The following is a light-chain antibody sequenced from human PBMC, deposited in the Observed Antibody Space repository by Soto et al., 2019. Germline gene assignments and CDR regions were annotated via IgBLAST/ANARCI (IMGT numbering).Light chain of an antibody. CDR3: SSYTSSSTPYV. CDR2: EVS. Sequence: QSALTQPASVSGSLGQSITISCTGTSSDVGGYNYVSWYQQHPGKAPKLMIYEVSDRPSGVSNRFSGSKSGNTASLTISRLQAEDEADYYCSSYTSSSTPYVFGTGTKLTVL. V-gene: IGLV2-14*01. J-gene: IGLJ1*01. CDR1: SSDVGGYNY.